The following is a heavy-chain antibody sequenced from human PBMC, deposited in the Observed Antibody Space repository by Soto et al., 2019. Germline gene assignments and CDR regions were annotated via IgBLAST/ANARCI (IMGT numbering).Heavy chain of an antibody. CDR3: ARGLAYSSSAALAFDI. CDR1: GYTFTGYY. J-gene: IGHJ3*02. D-gene: IGHD6-6*01. V-gene: IGHV1-2*04. Sequence: EASVKVSCKASGYTFTGYYMHWVRQAPGQGLEWMGWINPNSGDTNYAQKFRGWVTMTRDTSISTAYMELSRLRSGDTAVYYCARGLAYSSSAALAFDIWGQGTMVTVSS. CDR2: INPNSGDT.